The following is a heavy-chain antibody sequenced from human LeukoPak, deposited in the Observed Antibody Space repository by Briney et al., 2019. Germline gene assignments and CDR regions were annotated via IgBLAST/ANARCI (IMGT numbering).Heavy chain of an antibody. CDR2: MKEDGSEK. CDR3: ARGPNYGSRSDYFDY. V-gene: IGHV3-7*03. J-gene: IGHJ4*02. CDR1: GFTFSDYW. Sequence: GGSLRLYCAASGFTFSDYWMNWGRQAPGKGLEWVANMKEDGSEKYCVDCVKGRFTISRDNAKNSLYLQMNSLRVEDTAVYYCARGPNYGSRSDYFDYWGQGTLVTVSS. D-gene: IGHD3-10*01.